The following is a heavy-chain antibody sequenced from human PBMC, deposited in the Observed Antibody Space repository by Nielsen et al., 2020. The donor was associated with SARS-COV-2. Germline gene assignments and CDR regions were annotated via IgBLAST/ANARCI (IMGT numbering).Heavy chain of an antibody. CDR2: ISVYNGNR. D-gene: IGHD4-23*01. CDR3: ARVYGGNSRAFDY. J-gene: IGHJ4*02. CDR1: GYTFTSYP. V-gene: IGHV1-18*04. Sequence: ASVKVSCKASGYTFTSYPISWVRQAPGQGLEWMGWISVYNGNRNYAQKYQGRVTMTTETSTSTASMGLRSLRFDDTAIYYCARVYGGNSRAFDYWGQGTLVTVSS.